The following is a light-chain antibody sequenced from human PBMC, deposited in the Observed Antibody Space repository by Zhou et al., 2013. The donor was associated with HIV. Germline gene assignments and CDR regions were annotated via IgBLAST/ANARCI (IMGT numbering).Light chain of an antibody. J-gene: IGKJ2*01. Sequence: EIVLTQSPGTLSVSPGERVTLSCRASQSVRSNYLAWYQKKVGQAPRLLIFDTSKRATGIPDRFSGRGSGTEFTLTISRLEPEDFAVYYCQQYNNWPPYTFGQGTKLEIK. CDR2: DTS. V-gene: IGKV3-20*01. CDR1: QSVRSNY. CDR3: QQYNNWPPYT.